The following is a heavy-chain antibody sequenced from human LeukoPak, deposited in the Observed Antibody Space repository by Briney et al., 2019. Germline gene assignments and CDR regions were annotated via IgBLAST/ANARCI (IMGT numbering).Heavy chain of an antibody. CDR1: GGSIRSYY. D-gene: IGHD5-24*01. J-gene: IGHJ4*02. CDR2: IYYSGST. V-gene: IGHV4-59*01. CDR3: ARVDGNGYTSATQRLHWFDY. Sequence: SETLSLTCTVSGGSIRSYYWSWIRQPPGKGLEWIGYIYYSGSTKYNSSLKSRVTISVDTSKNQFSLKLSSVTAADTAVYYCARVDGNGYTSATQRLHWFDYWGQGTLVTVSS.